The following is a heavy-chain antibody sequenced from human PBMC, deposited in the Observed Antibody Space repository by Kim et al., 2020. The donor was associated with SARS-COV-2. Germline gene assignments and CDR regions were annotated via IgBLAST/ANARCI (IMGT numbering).Heavy chain of an antibody. CDR1: GFTFSNAW. V-gene: IGHV3-15*01. CDR3: TTASIAAARVVDY. D-gene: IGHD6-13*01. Sequence: GSLRLSCAASGFTFSNAWMSWVRQAPGKGLEWVGRIKSKTDGGTTDYAAPVKGRFTISRDDSKNTLYLQMNSLKTEDTAVYYCTTASIAAARVVDYWGQGTLVTVSS. J-gene: IGHJ4*02. CDR2: IKSKTDGGTT.